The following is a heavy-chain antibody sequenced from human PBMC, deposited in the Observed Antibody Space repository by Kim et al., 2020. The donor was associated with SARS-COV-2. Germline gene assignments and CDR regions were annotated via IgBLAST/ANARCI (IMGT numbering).Heavy chain of an antibody. J-gene: IGHJ4*01. CDR1: GDTFTSLG. Sequence: ASVNVSCKASGDTFTSLGVHWVRQAPGQSLEWMGWMNAGDGETRYSLNMQGRATFTRDTAAHTDDMEMRRLTSGDTAGYYCGSDRWGEHYLHYWGHGTLV. CDR3: GSDRWGEHYLHY. V-gene: IGHV1-3*01. D-gene: IGHD1-26*01. CDR2: MNAGDGET.